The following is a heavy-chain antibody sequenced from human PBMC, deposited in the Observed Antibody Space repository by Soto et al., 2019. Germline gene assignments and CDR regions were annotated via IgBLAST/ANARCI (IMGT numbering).Heavy chain of an antibody. D-gene: IGHD1-26*01. CDR3: AREGGNLNWFDP. CDR1: GFTFSSYS. J-gene: IGHJ5*02. V-gene: IGHV3-48*02. Sequence: EVQLVESGGGLVQPGGSLRLSCAASGFTFSSYSMNWVRQAPGKGLEWVSYISSSSSTIYYADSVKGRFTISRDNAKNSRDLQMNSLRDEDTAVYYCAREGGNLNWFDPWGQGTLVTVSS. CDR2: ISSSSSTI.